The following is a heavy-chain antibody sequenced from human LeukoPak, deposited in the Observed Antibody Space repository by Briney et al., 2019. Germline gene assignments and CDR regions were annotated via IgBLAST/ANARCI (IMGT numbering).Heavy chain of an antibody. Sequence: GGSLRLSCAASGFTFSSYGMHWVRQAPGKGLERVAVIWYDGSNKYYADSVKGRFTISRDNSKNTLYLQMNSLRAEDTAVYYCARSRMYYYDSSALDYWGQGTLVTVSS. J-gene: IGHJ4*02. V-gene: IGHV3-33*01. CDR2: IWYDGSNK. CDR3: ARSRMYYYDSSALDY. CDR1: GFTFSSYG. D-gene: IGHD3-22*01.